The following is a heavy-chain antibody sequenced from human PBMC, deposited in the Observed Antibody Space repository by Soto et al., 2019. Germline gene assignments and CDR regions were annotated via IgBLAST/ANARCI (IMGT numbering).Heavy chain of an antibody. Sequence: SETLSLTCTVSGGSISSKSYYWGWIRQPPGKGLEWIGSIYYSGSTYYKPSLKSRVTIFVDTSKNQFPLKLSSVTAADTAVYYCAGVHGSGSPFDYWGQGTQVTVSS. CDR2: IYYSGST. CDR1: GGSISSKSYY. D-gene: IGHD3-10*01. V-gene: IGHV4-39*01. CDR3: AGVHGSGSPFDY. J-gene: IGHJ4*02.